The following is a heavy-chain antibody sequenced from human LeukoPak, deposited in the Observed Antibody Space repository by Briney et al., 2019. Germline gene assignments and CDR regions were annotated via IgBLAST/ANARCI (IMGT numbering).Heavy chain of an antibody. D-gene: IGHD4-17*01. V-gene: IGHV1-69*04. Sequence: GASVKVSCKASGGTFSSYAISWVRQAPGQGLEWMGRIIPILGIANYAQKFQGRVTITADKSTSTAYMELSSLRSEDMAVYYCAREAGMTTVTIDDYWGQGTPVTVSS. CDR2: IIPILGIA. J-gene: IGHJ4*02. CDR3: AREAGMTTVTIDDY. CDR1: GGTFSSYA.